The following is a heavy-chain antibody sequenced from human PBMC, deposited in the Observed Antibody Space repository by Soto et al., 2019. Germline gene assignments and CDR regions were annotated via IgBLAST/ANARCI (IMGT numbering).Heavy chain of an antibody. V-gene: IGHV4-39*01. D-gene: IGHD1-26*01. CDR3: ARHLSDYYDAFDI. Sequence: SETLSLTCTVSGGSISSSNYYWGWIRQPPGKGLEWIGTIDYSGSTYYNPSLKSRVTKSVDTSKNQFSLKLSSVTAADTAVYYCARHLSDYYDAFDIWGQGTMVT. CDR1: GGSISSSNYY. J-gene: IGHJ3*02. CDR2: IDYSGST.